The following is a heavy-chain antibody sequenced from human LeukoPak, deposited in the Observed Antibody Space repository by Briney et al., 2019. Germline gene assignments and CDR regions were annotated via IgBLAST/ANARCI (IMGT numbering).Heavy chain of an antibody. CDR1: GFTFSTYW. Sequence: GGSLRLSCAASGFTFSTYWMHWVRQAPGKGLVWVSRISSDGSITGYADSVKGRFTIPRDNAKNTLYLQMNSLRAEDTAVYYCARHLNYYLDYWGQGTLVTVSS. CDR2: ISSDGSIT. V-gene: IGHV3-74*01. CDR3: ARHLNYYLDY. J-gene: IGHJ4*02. D-gene: IGHD3-10*01.